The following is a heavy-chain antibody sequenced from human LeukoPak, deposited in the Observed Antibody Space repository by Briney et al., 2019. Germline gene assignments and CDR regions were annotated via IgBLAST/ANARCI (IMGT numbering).Heavy chain of an antibody. J-gene: IGHJ4*02. V-gene: IGHV3-7*03. CDR3: ATTNYYASGKYFGY. D-gene: IGHD3-10*01. CDR2: IKQDGSEK. Sequence: PGGSLRLSCEASGFSFSSYWMNWVRQAPGKGLEWVANIKQDGSEKFYVDSVKGRFTISRDNAKNSLSLQMNSLRVEDTAVYYCATTNYYASGKYFGYWGQGTLVTVSS. CDR1: GFSFSSYW.